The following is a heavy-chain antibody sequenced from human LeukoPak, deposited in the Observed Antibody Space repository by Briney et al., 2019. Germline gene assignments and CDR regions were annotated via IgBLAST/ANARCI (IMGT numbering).Heavy chain of an antibody. Sequence: GRSLRLSCAASGFTFSSYAMHWVRQAPGKGLEWVAVISYDGSNKYYADSVKGRFTISRDNSKNTLYLQMNSLRAEDTAVYYCARSLAIVGVVFEYWGQGTLVTVSS. J-gene: IGHJ4*02. CDR1: GFTFSSYA. CDR3: ARSLAIVGVVFEY. CDR2: ISYDGSNK. V-gene: IGHV3-30*04. D-gene: IGHD3-3*01.